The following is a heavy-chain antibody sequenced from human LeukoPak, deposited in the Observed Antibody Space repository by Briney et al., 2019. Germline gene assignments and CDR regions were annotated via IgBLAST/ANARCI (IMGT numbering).Heavy chain of an antibody. Sequence: SETLSLTRAVSSGSISSGTYSWNWIRQPPGQGLEWIGYIYRSGTTYYNPSLESRVTISLDRSKNQFSLWLSSVTAADTAVYYCAREGYDSSGYRNWFDPWGQGTLVTVSS. D-gene: IGHD3-22*01. CDR1: SGSISSGTYS. V-gene: IGHV4-30-2*01. J-gene: IGHJ5*02. CDR3: AREGYDSSGYRNWFDP. CDR2: IYRSGTT.